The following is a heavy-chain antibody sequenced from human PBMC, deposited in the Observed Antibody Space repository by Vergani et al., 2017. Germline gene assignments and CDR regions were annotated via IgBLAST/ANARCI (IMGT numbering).Heavy chain of an antibody. Sequence: QVHLQESGPGLVKPSQTLSLTCTVSGGSFSSDGYYWSWIRQHPGKGLEWIGYIFYSGSTYYNPALQSRVTISVDTSKNQFSLTLTSVTAADTAVYYCASDTHSGQRADRWGQGILVTVTS. V-gene: IGHV4-31*03. J-gene: IGHJ5*02. CDR2: IFYSGST. D-gene: IGHD6-19*01. CDR1: GGSFSSDGYY. CDR3: ASDTHSGQRADR.